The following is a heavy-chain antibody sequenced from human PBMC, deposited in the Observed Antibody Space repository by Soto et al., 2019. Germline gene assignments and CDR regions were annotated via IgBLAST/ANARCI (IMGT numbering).Heavy chain of an antibody. CDR1: GFTFNAAW. V-gene: IGHV3-15*01. Sequence: VGSLRLSGAASGFTFNAAWMSWVRQAPGKGLEWVGRIKSRTDGGTTDFAAPVKGRFTISRDDSKNTVYLQMNSLKIEVTAVYYCTTGLAAAGTNYWGQGTLVTVSS. CDR2: IKSRTDGGTT. CDR3: TTGLAAAGTNY. J-gene: IGHJ4*02. D-gene: IGHD6-13*01.